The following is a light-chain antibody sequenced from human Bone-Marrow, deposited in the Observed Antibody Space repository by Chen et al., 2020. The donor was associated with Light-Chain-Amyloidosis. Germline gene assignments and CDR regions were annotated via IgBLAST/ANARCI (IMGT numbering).Light chain of an antibody. CDR2: DAS. Sequence: DIQMTQSPSSLSAPVGDRVTITCQASQDIRNYLNWYQQKPGKAPKLLIYDASNLETGVPSRFSGSGSETDFTFTISSLQPEDIATYYCQQYDNLPRLTFGGGTKVEIK. CDR3: QQYDNLPRLT. V-gene: IGKV1-33*01. J-gene: IGKJ4*01. CDR1: QDIRNY.